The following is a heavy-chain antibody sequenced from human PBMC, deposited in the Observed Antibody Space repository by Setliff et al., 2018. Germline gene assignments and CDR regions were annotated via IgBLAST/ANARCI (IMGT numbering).Heavy chain of an antibody. CDR1: GGSLNSGSYY. CDR3: ARDNTILGATDH. D-gene: IGHD1-26*01. Sequence: PSETLSLTCAVSGGSLNSGSYYWSWIRQSTERGLEWLGRLHTSGSTTYNPALNSRVTISVDTSTNQFSLRLTSLTAADTAVYFCARDNTILGATDHWGQGTLVTAPQ. CDR2: LHTSGST. V-gene: IGHV4-61*02. J-gene: IGHJ5*02.